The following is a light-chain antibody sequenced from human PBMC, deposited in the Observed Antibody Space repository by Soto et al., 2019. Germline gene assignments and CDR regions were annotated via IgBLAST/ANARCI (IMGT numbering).Light chain of an antibody. V-gene: IGLV2-14*03. Sequence: QSVLTQDASVSGSPGQSITISCTGTSSYVGGYNYVSWYQQHPGKAPKLMIYDVFTRPSGVSNRFSGSKSGNTASLTISALQAEDEADYYCTSWTSTSTYVFGSGTKVTVL. CDR2: DVF. J-gene: IGLJ1*01. CDR3: TSWTSTSTYV. CDR1: SSYVGGYNY.